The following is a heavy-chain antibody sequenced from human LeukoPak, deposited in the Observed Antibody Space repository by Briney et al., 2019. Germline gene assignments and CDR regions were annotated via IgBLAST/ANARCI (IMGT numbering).Heavy chain of an antibody. CDR3: AKEKTVRGVIPLHLDY. J-gene: IGHJ4*02. D-gene: IGHD3-10*01. CDR1: GFFFNPYS. V-gene: IGHV3-23*01. CDR2: ISPSHGST. Sequence: GGSLRLSCAAPGFFFNPYSWSWVRQALGKGLEWVSGISPSHGSTYYADSVRGRFSISRDNSKNTLYLHMNNLRVEDSALYYCAKEKTVRGVIPLHLDYWGQGSLVTVSS.